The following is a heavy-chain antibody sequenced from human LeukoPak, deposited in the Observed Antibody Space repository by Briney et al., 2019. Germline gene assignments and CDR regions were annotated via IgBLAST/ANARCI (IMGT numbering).Heavy chain of an antibody. Sequence: SETLSLTCAVSGYSISSGYYWGWIRQPPGKGLEWIGSIYHSGSTYYNPSLKSRVTISVDTSKNHFSLKLSSVTAADTAVYYCARLSRGGGDYGYWGQGTLVTVSS. CDR2: IYHSGST. CDR3: ARLSRGGGDYGY. D-gene: IGHD4-17*01. CDR1: GYSISSGYY. V-gene: IGHV4-38-2*01. J-gene: IGHJ4*02.